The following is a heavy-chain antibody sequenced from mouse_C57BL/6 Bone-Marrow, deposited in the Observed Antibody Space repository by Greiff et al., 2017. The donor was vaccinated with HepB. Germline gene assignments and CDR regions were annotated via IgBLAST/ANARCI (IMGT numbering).Heavy chain of an antibody. Sequence: EVKLQESGPELVKPGASVKISCKASGYSFTGYYMNWVKQSPEKSLEWIGEINPSTGGTTYNQKFKAKATLTVDKSSSTAYMQLKSLTSEDSAVYYCARDYYGSSVDYWGQGTTLTVSS. CDR3: ARDYYGSSVDY. CDR1: GYSFTGYY. D-gene: IGHD1-1*01. V-gene: IGHV1-42*01. J-gene: IGHJ2*01. CDR2: INPSTGGT.